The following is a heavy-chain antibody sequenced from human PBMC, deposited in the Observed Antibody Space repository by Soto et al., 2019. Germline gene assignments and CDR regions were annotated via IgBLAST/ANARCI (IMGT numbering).Heavy chain of an antibody. CDR1: GFSFDDYT. Sequence: EVQMVESGGVVVQPGGSLRLSCAVSGFSFDDYTMHWVSQPPGKALEWVSLVTWDGGTTYYADSVEGRFTVSRDNSKSSLYLQMSSLRVEDTALYYCAAGSGEYRASDYWGQGTLVTVSS. CDR2: VTWDGGTT. J-gene: IGHJ4*02. CDR3: AAGSGEYRASDY. D-gene: IGHD4-17*01. V-gene: IGHV3-43*01.